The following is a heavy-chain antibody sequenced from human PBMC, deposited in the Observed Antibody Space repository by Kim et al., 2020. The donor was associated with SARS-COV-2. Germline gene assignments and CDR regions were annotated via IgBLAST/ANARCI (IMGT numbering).Heavy chain of an antibody. J-gene: IGHJ5*02. V-gene: IGHV1-69*13. D-gene: IGHD3-3*01. Sequence: SSVKVSCKASGGTFSSYAISWVRQAPGQGLEWMGGIIPIFGTANYAQKFQGRVTITADESTSTAYMELSSLRSEDTAVYYCASSGVVIIIGEGIGWFDPWGQGTLVTVSS. CDR1: GGTFSSYA. CDR3: ASSGVVIIIGEGIGWFDP. CDR2: IIPIFGTA.